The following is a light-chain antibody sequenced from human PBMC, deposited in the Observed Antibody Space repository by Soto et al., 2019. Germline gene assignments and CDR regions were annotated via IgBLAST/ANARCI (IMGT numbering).Light chain of an antibody. CDR1: QSVSSY. CDR3: QQRSNWPVT. V-gene: IGKV3-11*01. CDR2: DAS. J-gene: IGKJ1*01. Sequence: EIVLTQSPGTLSLSPGERATLSCRASQSVSSYLAWYQQKPGQAPRLLIYDASTRATGISARFSGSGFGTEFTLTISSLEPEDFAVYYCQQRSNWPVTFGQGTKVDIK.